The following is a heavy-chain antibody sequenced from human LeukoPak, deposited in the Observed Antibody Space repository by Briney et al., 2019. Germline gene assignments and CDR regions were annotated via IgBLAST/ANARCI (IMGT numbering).Heavy chain of an antibody. D-gene: IGHD3-9*01. Sequence: PSQTLSLTCTVSGGSISSGDYYWSWIRQPPGKGLEWIGYIYYSGSTYYNPSLKSRVTISVDTSKNQSSLKLSSVTAADTAVYYCATRASDYDILTGSRIYYMDVWGKGTTVTVSS. CDR1: GGSISSGDYY. CDR3: ATRASDYDILTGSRIYYMDV. V-gene: IGHV4-30-4*08. CDR2: IYYSGST. J-gene: IGHJ6*03.